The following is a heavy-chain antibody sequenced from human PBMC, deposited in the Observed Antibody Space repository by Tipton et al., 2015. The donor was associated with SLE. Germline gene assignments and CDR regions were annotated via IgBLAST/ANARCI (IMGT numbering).Heavy chain of an antibody. D-gene: IGHD3-10*01. V-gene: IGHV3-64*04. CDR1: GFTFSSYA. J-gene: IGHJ4*03. CDR2: ISSNGGST. Sequence: GSLRLSCAASGFTFSSYAMHWVRQAPGKGLEYVSAISSNGGSTYYADSVKGRFTISRDNAKNSLYLQMNSLRAEDTAVYYCVTQGSSGYFDYWGRGTLVTVSS. CDR3: VTQGSSGYFDY.